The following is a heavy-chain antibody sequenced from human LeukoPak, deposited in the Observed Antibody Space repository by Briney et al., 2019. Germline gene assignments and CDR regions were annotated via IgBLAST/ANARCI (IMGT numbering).Heavy chain of an antibody. V-gene: IGHV3-7*03. CDR2: IKQDASET. D-gene: IGHD6-13*01. J-gene: IGHJ4*02. Sequence: GGSLRLSCAASGFTFTTYWMTWVRQAPGKGLEWEANIKQDASETYYVDSVKGRFTISRDNAKNSLYLQMNSLRAEDTAVYYCARDSGGRVYNYWGQGTLVTVSS. CDR3: ARDSGGRVYNY. CDR1: GFTFTTYW.